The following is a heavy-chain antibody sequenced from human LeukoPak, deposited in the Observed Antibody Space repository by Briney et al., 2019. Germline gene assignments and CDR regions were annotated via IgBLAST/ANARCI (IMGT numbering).Heavy chain of an antibody. CDR2: IYSGGST. CDR3: ARERGGYCSSTSCYYYGMDV. Sequence: TGGSLRLSCAASGFTVSSNYMSWVRQAPGKGLEWVSVIYSGGSTYYADSVKGRFTISRDNSKNTLYLQMNSLRAEDTAAYYCARERGGYCSSTSCYYYGMDVWGQGTTVTVSS. CDR1: GFTVSSNY. D-gene: IGHD2-2*01. V-gene: IGHV3-66*01. J-gene: IGHJ6*02.